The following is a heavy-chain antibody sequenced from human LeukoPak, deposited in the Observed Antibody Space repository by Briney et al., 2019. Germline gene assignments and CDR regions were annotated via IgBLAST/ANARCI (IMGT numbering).Heavy chain of an antibody. CDR1: GFTFSSYN. Sequence: GGSLGLSCAASGFTFSSYNMNWVRQAPGKGLEWVSSISSSSSYIYYADSVKGRFTISRDNAKNSLYLQMNSLRAEDTAVYYCARDKIAAAGTDYYYGMDVWGQGTTVTVSS. CDR2: ISSSSSYI. CDR3: ARDKIAAAGTDYYYGMDV. J-gene: IGHJ6*02. V-gene: IGHV3-21*01. D-gene: IGHD6-13*01.